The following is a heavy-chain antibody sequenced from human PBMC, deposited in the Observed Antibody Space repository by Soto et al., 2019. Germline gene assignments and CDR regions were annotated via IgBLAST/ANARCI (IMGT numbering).Heavy chain of an antibody. V-gene: IGHV1-18*01. CDR2: ISAYNGNT. J-gene: IGHJ4*02. CDR1: GYTFTSYG. CDR3: ARVYGSSGWYVFVY. Sequence: ASVKVSCKASGYTFTSYGISWVRQAPGQGHERMGWISAYNGNTNYAQKLQGRVTMTTDTSTSTAYMELRSLRSDDTAVYYCARVYGSSGWYVFVYWGQGTLVTVSS. D-gene: IGHD6-19*01.